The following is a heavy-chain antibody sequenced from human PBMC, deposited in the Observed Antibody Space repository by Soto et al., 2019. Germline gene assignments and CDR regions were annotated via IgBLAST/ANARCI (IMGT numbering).Heavy chain of an antibody. CDR2: IHSDGSST. Sequence: PGGSLRLSCAASGFTFSYYWMHWVRQAPGQGLVWVSRIHSDGSSTTYADSVKGRFTISRDNAKNTLYLQMNSLRAEDTAVYYCARDPEGPYYYYGMDVWGQGTTVTVSS. CDR1: GFTFSYYW. V-gene: IGHV3-74*01. J-gene: IGHJ6*02. CDR3: ARDPEGPYYYYGMDV.